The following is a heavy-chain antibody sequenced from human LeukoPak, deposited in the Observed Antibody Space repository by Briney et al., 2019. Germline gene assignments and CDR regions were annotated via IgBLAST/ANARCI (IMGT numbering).Heavy chain of an antibody. CDR1: EFTFSSYG. J-gene: IGHJ6*03. V-gene: IGHV3-30*02. CDR3: TKGYYYYMDV. CDR2: IRYDGSNK. Sequence: GGFLRLSCAASEFTFSSYGMNWVRQAPGKGLEWVAYIRYDGSNKYYADSVKGRFTISRDNSKNTLYLQMNSLRAEDTAVYYCTKGYYYYMDVWGYGTTVTVSS.